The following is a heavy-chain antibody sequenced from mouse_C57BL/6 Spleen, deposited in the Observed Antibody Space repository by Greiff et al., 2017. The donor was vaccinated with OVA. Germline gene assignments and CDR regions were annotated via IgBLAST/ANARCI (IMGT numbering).Heavy chain of an antibody. CDR2: IDPSDSET. CDR1: GYTFTSYW. V-gene: IGHV1-52*01. CDR3: ARGGGYYGSSDLDD. J-gene: IGHJ2*01. D-gene: IGHD1-1*01. Sequence: QVQLQQPGAELVRPGSSVKLSCKASGYTFTSYWMHWVKQRPIQGLEWIGNIDPSDSETHYNQKFKDKATLTVDKSSSTAYMQLSSLTSEDSAVSDCARGGGYYGSSDLDDWGTGTTLTVSS.